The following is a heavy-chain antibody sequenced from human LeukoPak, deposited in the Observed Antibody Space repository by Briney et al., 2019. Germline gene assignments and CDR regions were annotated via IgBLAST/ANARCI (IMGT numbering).Heavy chain of an antibody. J-gene: IGHJ4*02. CDR1: GGSISSGSYY. CDR2: IYTSGST. Sequence: KPSETLSLTCTVSGGSISSGSYYWSWIRQPAGKGLEWIGRIYTSGSTNYNPSLKSRVTISVDTSKNQFSLKLSSVTAADTAVYYCARGRGIVGAEDTRRGYYFDYWGQGTLVTVSS. D-gene: IGHD1-26*01. V-gene: IGHV4-61*02. CDR3: ARGRGIVGAEDTRRGYYFDY.